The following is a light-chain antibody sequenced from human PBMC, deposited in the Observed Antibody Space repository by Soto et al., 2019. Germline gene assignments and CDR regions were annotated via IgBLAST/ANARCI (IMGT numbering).Light chain of an antibody. J-gene: IGLJ2*01. CDR1: SSDVGGYNY. Sequence: QSALTQPRSVSGSPGQSVTISCTGTSSDVGGYNYVSWYQQHPGTVPKLMIYDVSNRPSGVPDRFSGSKSGNTASLTISGLQAEDEADYDCCSYAGGHTSLLFGGGTKVTVL. CDR2: DVS. CDR3: CSYAGGHTSLL. V-gene: IGLV2-11*01.